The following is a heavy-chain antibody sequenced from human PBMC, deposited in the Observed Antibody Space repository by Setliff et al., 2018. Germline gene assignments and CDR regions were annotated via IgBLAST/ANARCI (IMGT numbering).Heavy chain of an antibody. CDR3: ERLVRHCTRISCQRTSEADL. CDR2: ISAYNGNT. CDR1: GYIFAGYY. Sequence: ASVKVSCKASGYIFAGYYMHWVRQTPGQGLEWMGWISAYNGNTYHAQKFQDRLSMTTDTSTSTAYMELRSLRADDTAVYYCERLVRHCTRISCQRTSEADLWGQGTQVTVSS. J-gene: IGHJ5*02. V-gene: IGHV1-18*04. D-gene: IGHD2-15*01.